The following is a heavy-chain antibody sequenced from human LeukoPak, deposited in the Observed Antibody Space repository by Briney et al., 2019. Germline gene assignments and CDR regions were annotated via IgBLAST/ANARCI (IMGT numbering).Heavy chain of an antibody. Sequence: SETLSLTCTVSGYSISSGYYWGWIRQPPGKGLEWIGSIYHSGSTYYNPSLKSRVTISVDTSKNQFSLKLSSVTAADTAVYYCARENMGSYGADYWGQGTLVTVSS. CDR3: ARENMGSYGADY. CDR2: IYHSGST. V-gene: IGHV4-38-2*02. J-gene: IGHJ4*02. CDR1: GYSISSGYY. D-gene: IGHD1-26*01.